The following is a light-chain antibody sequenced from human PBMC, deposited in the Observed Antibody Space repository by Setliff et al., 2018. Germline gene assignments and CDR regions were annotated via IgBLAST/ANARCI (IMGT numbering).Light chain of an antibody. Sequence: QSVLTQPHSVSGAPGQRVTISCTGSSSNIGAGYDVHWYQQLPGTAPKLLIYGNSNRPSGVPARLSGSKSGTSASLAITGLQAEDEADYYCQSYDSSLSGWVFGTGTKVTVL. J-gene: IGLJ1*01. V-gene: IGLV1-40*01. CDR2: GNS. CDR3: QSYDSSLSGWV. CDR1: SSNIGAGYD.